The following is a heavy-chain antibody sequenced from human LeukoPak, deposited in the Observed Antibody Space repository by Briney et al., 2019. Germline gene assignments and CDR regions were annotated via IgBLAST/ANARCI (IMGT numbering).Heavy chain of an antibody. D-gene: IGHD4-17*01. CDR3: ARGPVTTGYDY. CDR2: ISGSGGRT. Sequence: GGSLRLSCGASGFTFSNYAMSWVRQAPGKGLEWVSVISGSGGRTYYADSVKGRFTISRDNAKNSLYLQMNSLRAEDTAVYYCARGPVTTGYDYWGQGTLVTVSS. V-gene: IGHV3-23*01. CDR1: GFTFSNYA. J-gene: IGHJ4*02.